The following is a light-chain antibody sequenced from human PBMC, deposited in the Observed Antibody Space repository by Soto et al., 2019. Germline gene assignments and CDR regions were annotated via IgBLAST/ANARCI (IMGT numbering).Light chain of an antibody. CDR1: SSDVGGYNY. V-gene: IGLV2-14*01. CDR3: SSYTATSTFV. CDR2: EVS. J-gene: IGLJ1*01. Sequence: QSVLTQPASVSGSPGQSITISCTGTSSDVGGYNYVSWYQQHPGKAPKLMMSEVSNRPSGVSNRFSGSRSGNTASLTISGLQSEDEAEYYCSSYTATSTFVFGSGTKVTVL.